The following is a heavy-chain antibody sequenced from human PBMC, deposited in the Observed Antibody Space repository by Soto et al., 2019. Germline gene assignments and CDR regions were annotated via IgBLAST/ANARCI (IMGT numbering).Heavy chain of an antibody. Sequence: QVQLQESGPGLVTPSETLSLTCAVSGGSISSSNWWSWLRQPPGKGLQWIGQIFHTGITDYNPSLKSRVAISLDKSKNHFSLKLSSVTAADTALYYCASGDFSNFEFWGQGTPVSVSS. CDR1: GGSISSSNW. CDR2: IFHTGIT. V-gene: IGHV4-4*02. CDR3: ASGDFSNFEF. J-gene: IGHJ4*02. D-gene: IGHD4-17*01.